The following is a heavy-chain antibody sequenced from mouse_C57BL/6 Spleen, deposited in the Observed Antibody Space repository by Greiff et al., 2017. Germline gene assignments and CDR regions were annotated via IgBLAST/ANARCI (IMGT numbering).Heavy chain of an antibody. J-gene: IGHJ4*01. V-gene: IGHV1-69*01. CDR2: IDPSDSYT. Sequence: VQLQQPGAELVMPGASVKLSCKASGYTFTSYWMHWVKQRPGQGLEWIGEIDPSDSYTNYNQKFKGKSTLTVDKSSSTAYMQLSRLTSEDSAVYYCARGGYGNPYYAMDYWGQGTSVTVSS. CDR1: GYTFTSYW. D-gene: IGHD2-1*01. CDR3: ARGGYGNPYYAMDY.